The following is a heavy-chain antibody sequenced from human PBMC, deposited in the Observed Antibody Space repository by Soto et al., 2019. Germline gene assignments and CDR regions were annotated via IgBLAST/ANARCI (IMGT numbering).Heavy chain of an antibody. Sequence: EVQLVESWGGFVQPGGSQRLSCVASGFTFSDHYMDWVRQAPGKGLEWVGRISNKANSNTTDYAASVKGRFTISRDDSKSLMYIQTNSLKTEDTDIYYCARDSGKGADFDYCGPGTLATVSS. V-gene: IGHV3-72*01. D-gene: IGHD1-26*01. J-gene: IGHJ4*01. CDR3: ARDSGKGADFDY. CDR2: ISNKANSNTT. CDR1: GFTFSDHY.